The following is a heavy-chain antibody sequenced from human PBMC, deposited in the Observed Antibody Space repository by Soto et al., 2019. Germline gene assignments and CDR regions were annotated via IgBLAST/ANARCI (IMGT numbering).Heavy chain of an antibody. D-gene: IGHD2-15*01. Sequence: ASVKVSCKASGYTLTNYYMHWVRQAPGQGLEWMGIINPSVSSTSYAQKFQGRVAMTRDTSTSTVYMELSSLRSDDTAVYYCARASGGYCSGGRCYFDLWGRGTQVTVSS. J-gene: IGHJ4*02. CDR1: GYTLTNYY. CDR3: ARASGGYCSGGRCYFDL. CDR2: INPSVSST. V-gene: IGHV1-46*01.